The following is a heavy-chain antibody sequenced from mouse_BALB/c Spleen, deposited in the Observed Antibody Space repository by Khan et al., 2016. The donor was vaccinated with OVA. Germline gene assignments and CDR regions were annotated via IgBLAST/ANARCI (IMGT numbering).Heavy chain of an antibody. CDR2: ILPRSGST. CDR1: GYTFSTYW. CDR3: ASTDRAYYYAMDY. J-gene: IGHJ4*01. V-gene: IGHV1-9*01. Sequence: QVQLKESGAELMKPGASVKISCKASGYTFSTYWIEWVKQRPGHGLEWIGEILPRSGSTNYNENFKGKATFTADTSSKTASMQLSSLTSEDSAVYYCASTDRAYYYAMDYWGQGTSVTVSS. D-gene: IGHD3-1*01.